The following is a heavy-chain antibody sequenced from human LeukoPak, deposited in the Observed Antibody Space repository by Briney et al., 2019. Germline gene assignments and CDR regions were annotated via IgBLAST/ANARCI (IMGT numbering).Heavy chain of an antibody. CDR1: GFTFSSYS. Sequence: GGSLRLSCAASGFTFSSYSLNWVRQAPGKGLEWVSFISSSSITIYYADSVKGRFTISRDNAEKSLYLQMNSLRAEDTAVYYCARDWYSYGLRVPFDYWGQGTLVTVSS. V-gene: IGHV3-48*04. CDR3: ARDWYSYGLRVPFDY. CDR2: ISSSSITI. J-gene: IGHJ4*02. D-gene: IGHD5-18*01.